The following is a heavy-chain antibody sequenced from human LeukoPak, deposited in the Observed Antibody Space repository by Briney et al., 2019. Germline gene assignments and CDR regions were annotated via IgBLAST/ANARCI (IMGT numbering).Heavy chain of an antibody. CDR3: ARHRSGWLQSSFDY. CDR1: GYSISSGYY. Sequence: SETLSLTCTVSGYSISSGYYWGWIRQPPGKGLEWIVSIYHSGSTYYNPSLKSRVTISVDTSKYQFSLKLSSVTAADTAVYYCARHRSGWLQSSFDYWGQGTLVTVSS. D-gene: IGHD5-24*01. V-gene: IGHV4-38-2*02. J-gene: IGHJ4*02. CDR2: IYHSGST.